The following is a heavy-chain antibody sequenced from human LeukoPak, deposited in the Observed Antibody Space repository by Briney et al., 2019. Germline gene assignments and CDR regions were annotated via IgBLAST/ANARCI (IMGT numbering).Heavy chain of an antibody. CDR3: ARDRYYYDSSGYYGFDP. CDR2: ISAYNGNT. V-gene: IGHV1-18*01. J-gene: IGHJ5*02. D-gene: IGHD3-22*01. Sequence: GASVKVSCKASGYTFTSYGISWVRQAPGQGLEWMGWISAYNGNTNYAQKLQGRVTMTTDTSTSTAYMELRSLRSDDTAVYYCARDRYYYDSSGYYGFDPWGQGTLVTVSS. CDR1: GYTFTSYG.